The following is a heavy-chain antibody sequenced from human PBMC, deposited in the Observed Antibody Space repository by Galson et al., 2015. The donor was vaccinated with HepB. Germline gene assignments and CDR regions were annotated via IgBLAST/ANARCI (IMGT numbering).Heavy chain of an antibody. CDR1: GFTFSNAW. Sequence: SLRLSCAASGFTFSNAWMNWVRQAPGKGLEWVGRIKSKTDGGTTDYAAPVKGRFTISRDDSKNTLYLQMNSLKTEDTAVYYCTTVGLLERLLSAFDYWGQGTLVTVSS. V-gene: IGHV3-15*07. J-gene: IGHJ4*02. D-gene: IGHD3-3*01. CDR2: IKSKTDGGTT. CDR3: TTVGLLERLLSAFDY.